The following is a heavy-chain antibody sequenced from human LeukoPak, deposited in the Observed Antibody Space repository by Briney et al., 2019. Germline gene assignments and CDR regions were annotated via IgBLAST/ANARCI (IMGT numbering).Heavy chain of an antibody. J-gene: IGHJ4*02. CDR3: ARGPGDYVWGSYRPFDY. V-gene: IGHV1-2*02. CDR2: INPNSGGT. CDR1: GYTFTGYY. D-gene: IGHD3-16*02. Sequence: GASVKVSFKASGYTFTGYYMYWVRQAPGQGLEWMGWINPNSGGTNYAQKFQGRVTMTRDTSISTAYMELSRLRSDDTAVYYCARGPGDYVWGSYRPFDYWGQGTLVTVSS.